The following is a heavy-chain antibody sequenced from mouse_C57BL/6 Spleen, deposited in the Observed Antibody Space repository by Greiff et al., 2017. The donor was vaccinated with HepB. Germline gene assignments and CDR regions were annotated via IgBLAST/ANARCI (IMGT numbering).Heavy chain of an antibody. V-gene: IGHV1-82*01. CDR1: GYAFSSSW. CDR2: IYPGDGDT. J-gene: IGHJ1*03. Sequence: QVQLQQSGPELVKPGASVKISCKASGYAFSSSWMNWVKQRPGKGLEWIGRIYPGDGDTNYNAKFKGKATLTADKSSSTAYMQLSSLTSEDSAVYFCARSDGKRYFDVWGTGTTVTVSS. CDR3: ARSDGKRYFDV. D-gene: IGHD2-1*01.